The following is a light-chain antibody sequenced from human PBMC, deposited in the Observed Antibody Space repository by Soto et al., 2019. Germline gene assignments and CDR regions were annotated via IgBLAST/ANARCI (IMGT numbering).Light chain of an antibody. CDR1: SGHSSYA. CDR2: LNSDGSH. Sequence: QPVLTQSPSASASLGASVKLTCTLSSGHSSYAIAWHQQQPEKGPRYLMKLNSDGSHNKGDGVPDRFSGSISGAERYLTISSHQSEDEADYYCQTWGSGIQVFGGGTKLTVL. V-gene: IGLV4-69*01. J-gene: IGLJ3*02. CDR3: QTWGSGIQV.